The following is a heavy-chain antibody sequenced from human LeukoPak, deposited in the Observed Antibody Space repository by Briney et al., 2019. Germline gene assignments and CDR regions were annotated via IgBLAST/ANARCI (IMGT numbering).Heavy chain of an antibody. CDR2: IIPIFGTA. V-gene: IGHV1-69*05. D-gene: IGHD6-13*01. J-gene: IGHJ4*01. CDR3: ARDVVSSTWDFDY. Sequence: SVKVSCKASGGTFSSYAISWVRQAPGQGLELMGGIIPIFGTANYAQKFQGTVTMTSDTSTSTVYMELSSLRSEDTAVYYCARDVVSSTWDFDYWGQGTLVTVSS. CDR1: GGTFSSYA.